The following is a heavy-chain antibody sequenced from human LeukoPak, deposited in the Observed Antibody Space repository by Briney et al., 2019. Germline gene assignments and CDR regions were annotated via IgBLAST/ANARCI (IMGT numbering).Heavy chain of an antibody. CDR2: INQSEST. CDR3: ARGPASPVGATDFDY. J-gene: IGHJ4*02. V-gene: IGHV4-34*01. D-gene: IGHD1-26*01. Sequence: PSETLPLTCAVYGGSFSGYYWSWIRQAPGKGLEWIGEINQSESTNYNPSLQSRVTISVDTSKNHFSLTLTSVTAADTAVYYCARGPASPVGATDFDYWGQGTLVTVSS. CDR1: GGSFSGYY.